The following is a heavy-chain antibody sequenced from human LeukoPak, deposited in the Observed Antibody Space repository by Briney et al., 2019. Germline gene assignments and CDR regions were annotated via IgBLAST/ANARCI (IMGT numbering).Heavy chain of an antibody. V-gene: IGHV4-61*02. D-gene: IGHD3-16*01. J-gene: IGHJ4*02. Sequence: PSETLSLTCTVSGGSISSSSYYWSWIRQPAGKGLEWIGRIYTSGSTNYNPSLKSRVTMSVDTSKNQFSLKLSSVTAADTAVYYCAVITFGGVHLWGQGTLVTVSS. CDR3: AVITFGGVHL. CDR1: GGSISSSSYY. CDR2: IYTSGST.